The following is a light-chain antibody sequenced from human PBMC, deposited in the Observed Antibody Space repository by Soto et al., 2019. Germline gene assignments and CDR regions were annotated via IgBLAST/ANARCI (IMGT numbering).Light chain of an antibody. Sequence: DIQMTQSPSTLSASVGDRVTITCRASQSISSWLAWYQQKPGKAPKLLIYDASSLESGVPSRFSGSGSGTEFTLTISSLQPDDVATYYCQQYNSLGTFGQGTKVEIK. J-gene: IGKJ1*01. CDR1: QSISSW. V-gene: IGKV1-5*01. CDR3: QQYNSLGT. CDR2: DAS.